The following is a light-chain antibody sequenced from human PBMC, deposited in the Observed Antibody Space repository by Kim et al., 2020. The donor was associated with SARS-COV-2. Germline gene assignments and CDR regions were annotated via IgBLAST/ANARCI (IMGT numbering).Light chain of an antibody. Sequence: QRVTISGTGSSSNIGAGYDVHWYQQLPGTAPKLLIYGNSNRPSGAPDRFSGSKSGTSASLAITGLQAEDEADYYCQSYDSSLSGYVFGTGTKVTVL. CDR1: SSNIGAGYD. CDR3: QSYDSSLSGYV. V-gene: IGLV1-40*01. J-gene: IGLJ1*01. CDR2: GNS.